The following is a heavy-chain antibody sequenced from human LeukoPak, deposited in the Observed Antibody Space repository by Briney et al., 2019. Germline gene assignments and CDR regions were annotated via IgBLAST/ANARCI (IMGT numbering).Heavy chain of an antibody. D-gene: IGHD3-16*01. CDR2: INPDGSST. V-gene: IGHV3-74*01. CDR1: GFTFSSYW. J-gene: IGHJ4*02. CDR3: ASSLGPDY. Sequence: GGSLRLSCAASGFTFSSYWMHWVRQAPGKGLVWVSHINPDGSSTTYADSVKGRFTISRDNAKNTLYLQMNSLRAEDTAVYYCASSLGPDYWGLGTRVSVSS.